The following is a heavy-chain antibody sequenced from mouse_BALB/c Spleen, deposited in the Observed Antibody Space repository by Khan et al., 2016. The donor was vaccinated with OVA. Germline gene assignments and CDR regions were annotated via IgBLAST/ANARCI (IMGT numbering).Heavy chain of an antibody. D-gene: IGHD1-1*01. CDR3: TRDRNYYGSSFYFDY. V-gene: IGHV5-6-4*01. Sequence: EVELVESGGGLVKPGGSLRLSCEASGFTFSSYSMSWVRQTPEKRLEWVATITSGGSYTYYPDSVQGRFTISRDNAKNTLYLHMSSLKSADTAIYYCTRDRNYYGSSFYFDYWGQGTTLTVSS. CDR1: GFTFSSYS. J-gene: IGHJ2*01. CDR2: ITSGGSYT.